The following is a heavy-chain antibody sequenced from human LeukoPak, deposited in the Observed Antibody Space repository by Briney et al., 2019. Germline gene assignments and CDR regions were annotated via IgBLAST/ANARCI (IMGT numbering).Heavy chain of an antibody. CDR3: TTDHRGLRYFDGAPLYSRSPLDDY. Sequence: GGSLRLSCAASGFTFSNAWMSWVRQAPGKGLEWVGRIKSKTDGWTTDYAAPVKGRFTISRDDSKNTLYLQMNSLKTEDTAVYYCTTDHRGLRYFDGAPLYSRSPLDDYWGQGTLVTVSS. CDR1: GFTFSNAW. J-gene: IGHJ4*02. CDR2: IKSKTDGWTT. V-gene: IGHV3-15*01. D-gene: IGHD3-9*01.